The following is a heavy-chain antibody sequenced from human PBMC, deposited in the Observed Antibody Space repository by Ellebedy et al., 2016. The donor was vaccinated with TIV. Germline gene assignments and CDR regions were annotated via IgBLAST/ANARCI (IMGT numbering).Heavy chain of an antibody. V-gene: IGHV1-18*01. CDR3: ARDRRITTRPDDNWFDP. CDR1: GYTFVSYG. D-gene: IGHD6-6*01. CDR2: ISPSNDDR. Sequence: ASVKVSCXPSGYTFVSYGLSWLRQPPGQGLEWMGWISPSNDDRQHADEVQGRVTMTTDTFTPTAYMELRSLGAVDTAVYYCARDRRITTRPDDNWFDPWGQGTLVTVYS. J-gene: IGHJ5*02.